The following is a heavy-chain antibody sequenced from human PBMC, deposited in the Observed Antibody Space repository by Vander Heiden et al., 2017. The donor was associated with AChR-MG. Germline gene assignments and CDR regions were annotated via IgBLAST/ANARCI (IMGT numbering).Heavy chain of an antibody. CDR3: ARGGRYYDFTGSDDAYHV. V-gene: IGHV3-23*01. CDR1: GFTFDAHA. Sequence: EVPLLASGGGLVQAGGSLRLSWAASGFTFDAHAMSWVRQRSGKRPEWVAAISGSGGSVYYADYVRGRFTISRDNSKNTVSLQMNSLRAEDTALYYCARGGRYYDFTGSDDAYHVWGQGTLVTVSS. D-gene: IGHD3-10*01. J-gene: IGHJ3*01. CDR2: ISGSGGSV.